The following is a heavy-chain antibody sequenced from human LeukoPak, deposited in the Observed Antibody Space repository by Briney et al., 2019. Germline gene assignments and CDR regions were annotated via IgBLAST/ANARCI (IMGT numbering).Heavy chain of an antibody. V-gene: IGHV3-53*05. Sequence: GGSLRLSCAASGFTVSSDYMSWVRQAPGKGLEWVSVIYSGCSTYYADSVKGRFTISRDKSKNTVYLQMNSLRFEDTAMYYCARNWFDPWGQGTLVTVSS. CDR2: IYSGCST. CDR3: ARNWFDP. CDR1: GFTVSSDY. J-gene: IGHJ5*02.